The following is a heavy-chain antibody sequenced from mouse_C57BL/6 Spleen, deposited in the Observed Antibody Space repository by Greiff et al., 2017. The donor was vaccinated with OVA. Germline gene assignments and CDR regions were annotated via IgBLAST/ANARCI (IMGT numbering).Heavy chain of an antibody. Sequence: VQLQQSGPELVKPGASVKISCKASGYAFSSSWMNWVKQRPGKGLEWIGRIYPGDGDTNYNGKFKGKATLTADKSSSTAYMQLSSLTSEDSAVYFCARGIYYGRGDYFDYWGQGTTLTVSS. CDR1: GYAFSSSW. CDR2: IYPGDGDT. D-gene: IGHD2-1*01. J-gene: IGHJ2*01. CDR3: ARGIYYGRGDYFDY. V-gene: IGHV1-82*01.